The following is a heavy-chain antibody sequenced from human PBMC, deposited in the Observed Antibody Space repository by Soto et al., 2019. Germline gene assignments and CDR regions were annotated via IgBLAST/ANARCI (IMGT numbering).Heavy chain of an antibody. D-gene: IGHD6-19*01. CDR2: INSDGSST. J-gene: IGHJ6*02. CDR1: GFTFSSYW. V-gene: IGHV3-74*01. Sequence: GGSLRLSCAASGFTFSSYWMHWVRQAPGKGLVWVSRINSDGSSTSYADSVKGRFTISRDNAKNTLYLQMNSLRAEDTAVYYCAREGIAVALGYYGMDVWGQGTTVTVSS. CDR3: AREGIAVALGYYGMDV.